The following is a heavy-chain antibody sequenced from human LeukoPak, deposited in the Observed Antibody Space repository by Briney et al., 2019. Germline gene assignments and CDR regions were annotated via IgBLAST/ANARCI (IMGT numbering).Heavy chain of an antibody. Sequence: ASVKVSCKASGYTFTSYGISWVRQAPGQGLEWMGWISAYNGNTNYAQKLQGRVTMTTDTSTSTAYMELRSLRSDDTAVYYCARDYSIAVAGPFDYWGQGTLVTVSS. D-gene: IGHD6-19*01. CDR2: ISAYNGNT. CDR3: ARDYSIAVAGPFDY. CDR1: GYTFTSYG. J-gene: IGHJ4*02. V-gene: IGHV1-18*01.